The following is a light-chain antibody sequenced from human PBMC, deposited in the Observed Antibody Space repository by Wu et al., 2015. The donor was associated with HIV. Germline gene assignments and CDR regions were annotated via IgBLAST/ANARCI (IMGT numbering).Light chain of an antibody. V-gene: IGKV3-15*01. CDR3: HQRTDWHYT. CDR2: GAS. CDR1: QSVSSN. J-gene: IGKJ2*01. Sequence: EIVMTQSPATLSVSPGERATLSCRASQSVSSNLAWYQQKPGQAPRLLIYGASTRATGIPARFSGSGSGTEFTLTISSLEPEDFAVYYCHQRTDWHYTFGQGTKLEIK.